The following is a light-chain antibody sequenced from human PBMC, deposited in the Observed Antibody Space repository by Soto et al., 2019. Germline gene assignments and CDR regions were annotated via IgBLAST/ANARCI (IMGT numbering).Light chain of an antibody. CDR3: QMYNSAPQIT. V-gene: IGKV1-27*01. Sequence: DIQMTQSPASLSESVGDRVTITCRASQDIGDYLAWYQQKPGKVPKVLIYEASTLQSGVPSRFSGSGSGTDFTLTISGLQPEDVATYYCQMYNSAPQITFGGGTKVDIK. J-gene: IGKJ4*01. CDR1: QDIGDY. CDR2: EAS.